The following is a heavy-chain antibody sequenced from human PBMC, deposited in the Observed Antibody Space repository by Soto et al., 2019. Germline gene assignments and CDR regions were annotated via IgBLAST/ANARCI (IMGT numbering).Heavy chain of an antibody. D-gene: IGHD5-18*01. Sequence: GGSLRLSCSASGFTFSSYAMHWVRQAPGKGLEYVSAISSSGGSTYYADSVKGRFTISRDNSQNTLFLQMTSLRADDTAVYYCAKGGYTFAYEWGQGALVTVSS. J-gene: IGHJ4*02. CDR2: ISSSGGST. CDR1: GFTFSSYA. V-gene: IGHV3-64*04. CDR3: AKGGYTFAYE.